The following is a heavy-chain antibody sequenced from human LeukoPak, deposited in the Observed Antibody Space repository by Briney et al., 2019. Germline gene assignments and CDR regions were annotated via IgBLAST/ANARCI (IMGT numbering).Heavy chain of an antibody. D-gene: IGHD3-22*01. Sequence: PSETLSLTCTVSGGSISSYYWSWIRQPPGKGLEWIGEINHSGSTNYNPSLKSRVTISVDTSKNQFSLKLSSVTAADTAVYYCARYYDSSGYLHFDYWGQGTLVTVSS. CDR2: INHSGST. CDR3: ARYYDSSGYLHFDY. V-gene: IGHV4-34*01. CDR1: GGSISSYY. J-gene: IGHJ4*02.